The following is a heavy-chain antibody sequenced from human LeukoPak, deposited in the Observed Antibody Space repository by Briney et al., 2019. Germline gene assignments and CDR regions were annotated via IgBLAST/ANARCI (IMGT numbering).Heavy chain of an antibody. Sequence: ASVKVSCKASGYTFTSYGISWVRQAPGQGLEWMGWISAYNGNTNYAQKLQGRVTMTTDTSTSTAYMELRGLRSDDTAVYYCARVAAVGYSGSYFFDYWGQGTLVTVSS. CDR1: GYTFTSYG. V-gene: IGHV1-18*01. D-gene: IGHD1-26*01. CDR3: ARVAAVGYSGSYFFDY. CDR2: ISAYNGNT. J-gene: IGHJ4*02.